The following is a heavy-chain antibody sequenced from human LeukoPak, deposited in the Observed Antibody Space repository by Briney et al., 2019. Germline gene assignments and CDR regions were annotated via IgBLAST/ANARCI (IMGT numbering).Heavy chain of an antibody. Sequence: GTSLRLSCAASGFTFRSHGMHWVRQAPGKGLEWVAFIWYDGSNKYYTDSVKGRFTISRDNSKNTLYLQMNSLRAEDTAVYYCAGDRATSYFDYWGQGALVTIPS. J-gene: IGHJ4*02. CDR1: GFTFRSHG. V-gene: IGHV3-33*01. CDR3: AGDRATSYFDY. D-gene: IGHD1-26*01. CDR2: IWYDGSNK.